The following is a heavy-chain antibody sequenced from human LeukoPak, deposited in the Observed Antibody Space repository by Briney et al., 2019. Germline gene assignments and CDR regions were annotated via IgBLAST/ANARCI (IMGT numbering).Heavy chain of an antibody. Sequence: SVKVSCKASGGTFSSYAICWVRQAPGQGLEWMGGIIPIFGTANYAQKFQGRVTITADESTSTAYMELSSLRSEDTAVYYCARSRIAAAANWFDPWGQGTLVTVSS. J-gene: IGHJ5*02. CDR2: IIPIFGTA. V-gene: IGHV1-69*01. CDR1: GGTFSSYA. D-gene: IGHD6-13*01. CDR3: ARSRIAAAANWFDP.